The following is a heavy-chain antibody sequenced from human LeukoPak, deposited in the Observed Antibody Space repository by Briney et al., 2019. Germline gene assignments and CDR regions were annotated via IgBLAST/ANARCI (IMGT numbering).Heavy chain of an antibody. V-gene: IGHV3-30*18. CDR1: GFTFSSYG. Sequence: PGGSLRLSCAASGFTFSSYGMHWVRQAPGKGLEWVAVISYDGSNKYYADSVKGRFTISRDNSKNTLYLQMNSLRAEDTAVYYCAKSGALWFGELIDPTFDYWGQGTLVTVSS. CDR2: ISYDGSNK. J-gene: IGHJ4*02. CDR3: AKSGALWFGELIDPTFDY. D-gene: IGHD3-10*01.